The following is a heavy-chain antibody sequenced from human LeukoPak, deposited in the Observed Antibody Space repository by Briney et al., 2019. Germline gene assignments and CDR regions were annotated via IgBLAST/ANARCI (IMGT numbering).Heavy chain of an antibody. J-gene: IGHJ4*02. V-gene: IGHV3-30*02. CDR1: GFSFDRYS. CDR2: IRYDGNKE. CDR3: ARDVNLKQLAD. D-gene: IGHD1-1*01. Sequence: GGSLRLSCVASGFSFDRYSMHWVRQAPGKGLEWVAFIRYDGNKEDYGDSVKGRFTISKDNSKNTLYLQMNSLRPEDTSVYYCARDVNLKQLADWGQGTPVTVSS.